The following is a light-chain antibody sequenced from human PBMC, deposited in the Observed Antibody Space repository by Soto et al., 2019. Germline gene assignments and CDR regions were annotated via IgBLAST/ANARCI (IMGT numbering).Light chain of an antibody. Sequence: QSVLTQSPSASGTPGQRVTISCSGSTSNIGTYAVNWYQQLPGTAPTLLIFRNHKRPSGVPARFSGSKSGTSASLAISGPQSADGADYYCAAWDDSLRAVVFGGGTKLTF. J-gene: IGLJ2*01. CDR1: TSNIGTYA. CDR3: AAWDDSLRAVV. CDR2: RNH. V-gene: IGLV1-44*01.